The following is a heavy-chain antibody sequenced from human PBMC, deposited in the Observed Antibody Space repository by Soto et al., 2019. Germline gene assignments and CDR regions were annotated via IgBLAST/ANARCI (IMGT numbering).Heavy chain of an antibody. CDR3: ARESAVEYSSSSGYYYMDV. J-gene: IGHJ6*03. V-gene: IGHV3-53*04. CDR1: GFTVSSNY. Sequence: GGSLRLSCAASGFTVSSNYMSWVRQAPGKGLEWVSVIYSGGSTYYADSVKGRFTISRHNSKNTLYLQMNSLRAEDTAVYYCARESAVEYSSSSGYYYMDVWGKGTTVTVPS. CDR2: IYSGGST. D-gene: IGHD6-6*01.